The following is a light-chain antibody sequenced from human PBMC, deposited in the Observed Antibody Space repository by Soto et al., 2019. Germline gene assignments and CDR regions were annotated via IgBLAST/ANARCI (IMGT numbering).Light chain of an antibody. Sequence: EIVMTQSPATLSVPPGEGATLSCRASQGIGSTLAWYQQKPGQTPRLLIYGASTRATGVPARFSGSASGTEFTLTITSLQSEDFAVYYCQHYANWPLTFGGGTKVESK. CDR1: QGIGST. J-gene: IGKJ4*01. CDR3: QHYANWPLT. V-gene: IGKV3-15*01. CDR2: GAS.